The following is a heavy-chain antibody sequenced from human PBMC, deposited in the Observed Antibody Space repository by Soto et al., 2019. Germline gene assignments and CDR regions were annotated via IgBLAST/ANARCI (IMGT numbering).Heavy chain of an antibody. CDR2: IYYSGST. CDR1: GCSISSYY. CDR3: ARGPGRNYYDSSGPSWFDL. V-gene: IGHV4-59*12. J-gene: IGHJ5*02. D-gene: IGHD3-22*01. Sequence: SETLSLACTVAGCSISSYYWSWIRQPPGKGLEWIGDIYYSGSTNYNPSLKSRVTISVDTSKNQFSLKLSSVTAADTAVYYCARGPGRNYYDSSGPSWFDLWAQRTLFSFPS.